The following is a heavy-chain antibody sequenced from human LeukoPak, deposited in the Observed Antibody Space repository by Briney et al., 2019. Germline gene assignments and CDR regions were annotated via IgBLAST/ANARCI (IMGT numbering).Heavy chain of an antibody. V-gene: IGHV4-59*01. CDR2: IYYSGNT. J-gene: IGHJ3*01. CDR3: ARTKPLDPFDF. CDR1: GGSISSYY. Sequence: SEALSLTCTVSGGSISSYYWSWIRQPPGKGLEWIGYIYYSGNTYYNPSLKSRVTISVDTSKNQFSLKVNSVTAADTAVYYCARTKPLDPFDFWGQGTLVTVSS.